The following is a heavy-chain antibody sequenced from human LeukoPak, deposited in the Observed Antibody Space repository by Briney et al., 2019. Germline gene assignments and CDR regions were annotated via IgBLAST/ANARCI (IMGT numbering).Heavy chain of an antibody. CDR3: AKDPGSSYYFDY. V-gene: IGHV3-7*01. CDR2: IKKDGSEK. J-gene: IGHJ4*02. Sequence: GGSLRLSCAASGFTFSSHWMSWVRQAPGKGLEGVANIKKDGSEKYYVDSVKGRFTISRDNAKNSLYLQMNSLRAEDTAVYYCAKDPGSSYYFDYWGQGTLVTVSS. D-gene: IGHD1-26*01. CDR1: GFTFSSHW.